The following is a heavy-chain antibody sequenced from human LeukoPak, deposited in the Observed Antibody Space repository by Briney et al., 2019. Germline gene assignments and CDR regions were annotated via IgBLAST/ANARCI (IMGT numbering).Heavy chain of an antibody. J-gene: IGHJ3*02. CDR2: INTDGSST. D-gene: IGHD6-13*01. CDR3: ARFRLAAAGTVDAFDI. Sequence: GGSLRLSCAASGFTFSSYWMHWVRQAPGKGLVWVSRINTDGSSTSYADSVKGRFTISRDNAKNTLYLQMNSLRAEDTAVYYCARFRLAAAGTVDAFDIWGQGTMVTVSS. CDR1: GFTFSSYW. V-gene: IGHV3-74*01.